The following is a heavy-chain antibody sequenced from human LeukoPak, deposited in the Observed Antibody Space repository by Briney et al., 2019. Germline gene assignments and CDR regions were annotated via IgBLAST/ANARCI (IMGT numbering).Heavy chain of an antibody. CDR2: IYHSGST. J-gene: IGHJ3*02. D-gene: IGHD3-10*01. V-gene: IGHV4-30-2*01. CDR1: GGSISSGGYS. CDR3: ARDRFYGSGSYDAFDI. Sequence: PSETLSLTCAVSGGSISSGGYSWSWIRQPPGKGLEWIGYIYHSGSTYYNPSLKSRVTISVDRSKNQFSLKLSSVTAADTAVYYCARDRFYGSGSYDAFDIWGQGTMVTVSS.